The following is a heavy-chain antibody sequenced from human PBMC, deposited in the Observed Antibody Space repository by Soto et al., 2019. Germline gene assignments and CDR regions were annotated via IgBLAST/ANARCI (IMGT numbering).Heavy chain of an antibody. V-gene: IGHV3-30*18. CDR2: ISYDGSNK. D-gene: IGHD3-10*01. J-gene: IGHJ4*02. CDR3: EKASKEYYVDY. Sequence: QVQLVASGGGVVQPGRSLRLSCAASGFTFSSYGMHWVRQAPGKGLEWVAVISYDGSNKYYADSVKGRFTSSRDNSKNTLYLQMNSLRAEDTAVYYCEKASKEYYVDYGGQGTLVTFSS. CDR1: GFTFSSYG.